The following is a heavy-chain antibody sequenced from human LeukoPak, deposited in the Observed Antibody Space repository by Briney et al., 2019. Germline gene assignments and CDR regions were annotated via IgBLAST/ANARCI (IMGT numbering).Heavy chain of an antibody. V-gene: IGHV4-39*07. D-gene: IGHD6-13*01. CDR1: GGSISSSSYY. Sequence: SETLSLTCTVSGGSISSSSYYWGWIRQPPGKGLEWIGSIYYSGSTYYNPSLKSRVTISVDTSKNQFSLKLSSVNAADTAVYYCARIAAAGTGRFDPWGQGTLVTVSS. CDR2: IYYSGST. J-gene: IGHJ5*02. CDR3: ARIAAAGTGRFDP.